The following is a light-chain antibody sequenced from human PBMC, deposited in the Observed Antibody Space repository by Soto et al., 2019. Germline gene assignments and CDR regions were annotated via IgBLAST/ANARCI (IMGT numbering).Light chain of an antibody. Sequence: QSALTQPPSASRSPGQSVTISCTGTSSDVGGYDYVSWYQQHPGKAPKLMIYEVTIRPSGVSHRFSGSKSGNTASLTVSGLQAEDEADYYCSSYTGGNPSYVFGTGTKVTV. V-gene: IGLV2-8*01. CDR3: SSYTGGNPSYV. J-gene: IGLJ1*01. CDR2: EVT. CDR1: SSDVGGYDY.